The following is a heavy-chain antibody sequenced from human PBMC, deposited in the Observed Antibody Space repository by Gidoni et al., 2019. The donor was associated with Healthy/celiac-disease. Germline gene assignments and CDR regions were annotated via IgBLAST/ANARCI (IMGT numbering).Heavy chain of an antibody. CDR1: GFTFSSYG. V-gene: IGHV3-30*18. CDR3: AKSLESTSSGWYTVAFDI. D-gene: IGHD6-19*01. Sequence: QVQLVESGGGVVQPGRSLRLSCAASGFTFSSYGMHWVRQAPGKGLEWVAVISYDGSNKYYTDSVKGRFTISRDNSKNTLYLQMNSLRAEDTAVYYCAKSLESTSSGWYTVAFDIWGQGTMVTVSS. J-gene: IGHJ3*02. CDR2: ISYDGSNK.